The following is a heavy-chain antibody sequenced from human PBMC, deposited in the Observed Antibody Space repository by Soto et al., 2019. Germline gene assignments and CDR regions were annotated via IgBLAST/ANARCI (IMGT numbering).Heavy chain of an antibody. Sequence: ASVKVSFKASGYTFTSYDINWLRQATGQGLEWMGWMNPNSGNTGYAQKFQGRVTMTRNTSISTAYIELSSLRSEDTAVYYCARGLFERGAAAVDYWGQGTLVTVSS. V-gene: IGHV1-8*01. CDR1: GYTFTSYD. J-gene: IGHJ4*02. D-gene: IGHD6-13*01. CDR2: MNPNSGNT. CDR3: ARGLFERGAAAVDY.